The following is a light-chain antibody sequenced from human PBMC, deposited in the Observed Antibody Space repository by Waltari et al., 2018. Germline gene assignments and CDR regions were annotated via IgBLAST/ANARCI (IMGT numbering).Light chain of an antibody. CDR1: QAIYDF. CDR3: RQFDTAWLS. V-gene: IGKV1-33*01. CDR2: HAS. J-gene: IGKJ4*01. Sequence: QLTQSPSSLSASVGDEITITCQASQAIYDFLSWYQQKPGQAPRLLIYHASKLETGVPSRFSGSGYGTKFSLTISGLLPEDFATYYCRQFDTAWLSFGGGTKVEIK.